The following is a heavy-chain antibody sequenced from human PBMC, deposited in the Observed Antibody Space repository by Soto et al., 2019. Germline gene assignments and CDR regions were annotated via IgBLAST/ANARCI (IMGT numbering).Heavy chain of an antibody. V-gene: IGHV1-18*01. CDR1: GYTFTSYG. CDR2: ISAYNGNT. D-gene: IGHD3-9*01. J-gene: IGHJ3*02. Sequence: VKVSCKASGYTFTSYGISWVRQAPGQGLEWMGWISAYNGNTNYAQKLQGRVTMTTDTSTSTAYMELRSLRSDDTAVYYCARGKYYDILTGYPPDAFDIWGQGTMVTVSS. CDR3: ARGKYYDILTGYPPDAFDI.